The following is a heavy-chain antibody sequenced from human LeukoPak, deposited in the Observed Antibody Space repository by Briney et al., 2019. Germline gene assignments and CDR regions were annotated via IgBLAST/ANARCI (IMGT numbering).Heavy chain of an antibody. J-gene: IGHJ4*02. Sequence: GGSLRLSCAASGFTFSSYSMNWVRQAPGKGLEWVSYISSSSSTIYYADSVKGRFTISRDNAKNSLYLQMNSLRAEDTAVYYCARDGSSSSWNYWGQGTLVTVSS. CDR1: GFTFSSYS. CDR2: ISSSSSTI. CDR3: ARDGSSSSWNY. V-gene: IGHV3-48*01. D-gene: IGHD6-6*01.